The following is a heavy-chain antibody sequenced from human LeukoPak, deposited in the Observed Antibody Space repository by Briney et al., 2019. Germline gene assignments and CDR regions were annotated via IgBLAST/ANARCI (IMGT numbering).Heavy chain of an antibody. CDR2: ISAYNGNI. J-gene: IGHJ3*02. CDR3: ARADILTGHDAFDI. CDR1: GYTFTSYG. Sequence: ASVKVSCKASGYTFTSYGISWVRQAPGQGLEWMGWISAYNGNINYAQKLQGRVTMTTDTSTSTAYMELRSLRSDDTAVYYCARADILTGHDAFDIWGQGTMVTVSS. D-gene: IGHD3-9*01. V-gene: IGHV1-18*01.